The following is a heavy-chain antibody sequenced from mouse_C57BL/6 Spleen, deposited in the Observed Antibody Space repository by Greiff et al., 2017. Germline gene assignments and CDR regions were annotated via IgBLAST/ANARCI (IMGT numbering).Heavy chain of an antibody. Sequence: VQLKESGGGLVKPGGSLKLSCAASGFTFSDYGMHWVRQAPEKGLEWVAYISSGSSTIYYADTVKGRCTISRDNAKNTLFLQMTSLRSEDTAMYYCARGELREGFAYWGQGTLVTVSA. CDR1: GFTFSDYG. V-gene: IGHV5-17*01. CDR3: ARGELREGFAY. J-gene: IGHJ3*01. CDR2: ISSGSSTI. D-gene: IGHD2-4*01.